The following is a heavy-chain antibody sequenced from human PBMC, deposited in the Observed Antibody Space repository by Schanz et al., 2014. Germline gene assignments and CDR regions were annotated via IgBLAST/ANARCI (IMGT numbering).Heavy chain of an antibody. CDR2: VFYTGTT. J-gene: IGHJ4*02. CDR3: ARHGPLAGIPLDY. CDR1: GGSINSNSYY. D-gene: IGHD6-19*01. V-gene: IGHV4-39*01. Sequence: QLQLQESGPGLVKPSETLSLICSVSGGSINSNSYYWGWIRQPPGKGLEWIGNVFYTGTTYTNPSLRSRLTWSVDTSNNQFPRKRTSVTAADTAVYFCARHGPLAGIPLDYWGRGTLVTVSS.